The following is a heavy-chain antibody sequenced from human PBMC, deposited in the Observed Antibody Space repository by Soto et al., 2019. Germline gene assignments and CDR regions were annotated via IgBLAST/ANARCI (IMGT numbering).Heavy chain of an antibody. D-gene: IGHD3-16*01. CDR1: GFSLSTSGVG. CDR2: IYWDDDK. CDR3: AHRRRGSYFHY. V-gene: IGHV2-5*02. Sequence: QITLKESGPTLVKLTQTLTLTCTFSGFSLSTSGVGVGWIRQPPGKALEWLALIYWDDDKRYSPALKSRLTITKDTSKNQVVLTITNMDPVDTATYYCAHRRRGSYFHYWRQGTLVTVSS. J-gene: IGHJ4*02.